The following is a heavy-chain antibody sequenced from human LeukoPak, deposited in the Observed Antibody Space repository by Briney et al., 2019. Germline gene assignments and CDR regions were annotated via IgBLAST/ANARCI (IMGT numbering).Heavy chain of an antibody. CDR2: INPSGGST. Sequence: ASVKVSCKASGYTFTSYYMHWVRQAPGQGLEWMGIINPSGGSTSYAQKFQGRVTMTRDTSTSTVYMELSSLRSEDTAVYYCAKCMIVGATTGPFDYWGQGTLVTVSS. D-gene: IGHD1-26*01. J-gene: IGHJ4*02. CDR1: GYTFTSYY. V-gene: IGHV1-46*01. CDR3: AKCMIVGATTGPFDY.